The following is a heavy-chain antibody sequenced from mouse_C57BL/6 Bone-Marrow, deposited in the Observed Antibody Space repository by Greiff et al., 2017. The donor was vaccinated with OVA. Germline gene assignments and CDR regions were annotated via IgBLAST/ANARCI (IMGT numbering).Heavy chain of an antibody. V-gene: IGHV1-26*01. CDR3: AREARTEYFDV. Sequence: EVKLQQSGPELVKPGASVKISCKASGYTFTDYYMNWVKQSHGKSLEWIGDINPNNGGTSYNQKFKGKATLTVDKSSSTAYMELRSLTSEDSAVYYCAREARTEYFDVWGTGTTVTVSS. CDR1: GYTFTDYY. CDR2: INPNNGGT. D-gene: IGHD3-1*01. J-gene: IGHJ1*03.